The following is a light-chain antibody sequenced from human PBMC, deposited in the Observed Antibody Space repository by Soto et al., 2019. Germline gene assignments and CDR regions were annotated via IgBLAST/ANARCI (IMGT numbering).Light chain of an antibody. Sequence: SYELTQPLSVSVALGQTARITCGGNNIGSKNVHWYQQKPGQVPVLVIYRDSNRPSGIPERFSGSNSGNTATLTISRAQAGDEADYYCQVWDSSIDVVFGGGTKVTVL. V-gene: IGLV3-9*01. CDR2: RDS. CDR1: NIGSKN. J-gene: IGLJ2*01. CDR3: QVWDSSIDVV.